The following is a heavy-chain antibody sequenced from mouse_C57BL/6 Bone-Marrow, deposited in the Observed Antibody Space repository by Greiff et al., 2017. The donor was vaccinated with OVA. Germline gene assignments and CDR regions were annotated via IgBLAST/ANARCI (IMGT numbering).Heavy chain of an antibody. CDR3: ARRGTVTRFDY. V-gene: IGHV5-12*01. Sequence: EVHLVESGGGLVQPGGSLKLSCAASGFTFSDYYMYWVRQTPEKRLEWVAYISNGGGSTYYPDTVKGRFTISRDNAKNTLYLQMSRLKSEDTAMYYCARRGTVTRFDYWGQGTTLTVSS. CDR2: ISNGGGST. J-gene: IGHJ2*01. CDR1: GFTFSDYY. D-gene: IGHD2-10*02.